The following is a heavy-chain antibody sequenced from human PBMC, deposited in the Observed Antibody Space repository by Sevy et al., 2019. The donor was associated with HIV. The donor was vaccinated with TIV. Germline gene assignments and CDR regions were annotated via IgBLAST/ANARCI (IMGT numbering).Heavy chain of an antibody. D-gene: IGHD5-12*01. CDR1: GYTLTKLS. J-gene: IGHJ3*02. Sequence: ASVKVSCKVSGYTLTKLSMHWVRQAPGKGLESMGGFDPEDGETIYAQKFQGRVTMTEDTSTDTAYMELSSLRSEDTAVYYCATPKYVGYDYESLDIWGQGTMVTVSS. V-gene: IGHV1-24*01. CDR2: FDPEDGET. CDR3: ATPKYVGYDYESLDI.